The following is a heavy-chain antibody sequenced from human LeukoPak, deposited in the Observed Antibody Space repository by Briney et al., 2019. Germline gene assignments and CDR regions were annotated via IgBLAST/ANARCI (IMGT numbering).Heavy chain of an antibody. Sequence: SETLSLTCTVSGASISNSNHYWAWIRQPPGKALERLGNIYYTGSSYQSPTLGSRVTISVDTSNNQFSLNLPSVTAADTAIYFCAKRGSTYLAYYFDDWGQGTLVTVSS. D-gene: IGHD1-1*01. CDR3: AKRGSTYLAYYFDD. J-gene: IGHJ4*02. V-gene: IGHV4-39*01. CDR2: IYYTGSS. CDR1: GASISNSNHY.